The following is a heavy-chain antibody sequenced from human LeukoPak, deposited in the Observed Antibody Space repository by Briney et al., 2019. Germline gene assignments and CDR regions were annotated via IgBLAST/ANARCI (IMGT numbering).Heavy chain of an antibody. CDR1: GFTFSSYG. V-gene: IGHV3-21*01. D-gene: IGHD3-22*01. J-gene: IGHJ4*02. CDR2: ISSSSSYI. Sequence: GGSLRLSCAASGFTFSSYGMNWVRQASGKGLEWVSSISSSSSYIYYADSVKGRFTISRDNAKNSLYLQMNSLRAEDTAVYYCARDRYYYDSSGYYSVCDYWGQGTLVTVSS. CDR3: ARDRYYYDSSGYYSVCDY.